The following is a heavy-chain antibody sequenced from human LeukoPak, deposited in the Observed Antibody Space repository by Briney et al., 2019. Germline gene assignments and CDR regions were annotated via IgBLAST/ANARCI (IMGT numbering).Heavy chain of an antibody. CDR1: GGAFSSYA. Sequence: SVKVSCKASGGAFSSYAISWVRQAPGQGLEWMGRIIPILGIANYAQKFQGRVTITADKSTSTAYMELSSLRSEDTAVYYCARDVRWELPFDYWGQGTLVTVSS. CDR3: ARDVRWELPFDY. D-gene: IGHD1-26*01. V-gene: IGHV1-69*04. J-gene: IGHJ4*02. CDR2: IIPILGIA.